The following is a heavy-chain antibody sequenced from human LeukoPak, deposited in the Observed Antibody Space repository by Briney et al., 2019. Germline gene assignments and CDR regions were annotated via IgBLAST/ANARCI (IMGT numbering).Heavy chain of an antibody. CDR3: ARVPTLAGDSSGYYYYYGMDV. J-gene: IGHJ6*02. CDR2: ISYDGSNK. D-gene: IGHD3-22*01. Sequence: GRSLRLSCAASGFTFSSYAMHWVRQAPGKGLEWVAVISYDGSNKYYADSVKGRFTISRDNSKNTLYLQMNSLRAEDTAVYYCARVPTLAGDSSGYYYYYGMDVWGQGTTVTVSS. CDR1: GFTFSSYA. V-gene: IGHV3-30-3*01.